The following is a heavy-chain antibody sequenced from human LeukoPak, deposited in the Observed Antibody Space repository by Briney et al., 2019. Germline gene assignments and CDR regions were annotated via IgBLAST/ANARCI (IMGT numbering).Heavy chain of an antibody. CDR3: ARGRDGYPWVFDY. D-gene: IGHD5-24*01. CDR2: INPSDGAT. CDR1: GYTFTMYY. Sequence: ASVKVSCKASGYTFTMYYIHWVRQAPGQGLEWMGMINPSDGATTYAQRFQGRVTMTRDMSTTTVYMDLRSLRSDDTAVYYCARGRDGYPWVFDYWGQGTLVTVSS. J-gene: IGHJ4*02. V-gene: IGHV1-46*01.